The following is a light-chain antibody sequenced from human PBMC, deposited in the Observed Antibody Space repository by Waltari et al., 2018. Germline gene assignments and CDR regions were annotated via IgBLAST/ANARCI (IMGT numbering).Light chain of an antibody. CDR3: QQRSNWPSIT. CDR1: QSVSSY. J-gene: IGKJ5*01. CDR2: DAS. Sequence: EIVLTQSPATLSLSPGERATLSCRASQSVSSYLAWYQQKPGQAPRLLIYDASNRATGIPARFSGSGSGTDFTLTISSLEPEDFVVYYCQQRSNWPSITFGQGTRLEIK. V-gene: IGKV3-11*01.